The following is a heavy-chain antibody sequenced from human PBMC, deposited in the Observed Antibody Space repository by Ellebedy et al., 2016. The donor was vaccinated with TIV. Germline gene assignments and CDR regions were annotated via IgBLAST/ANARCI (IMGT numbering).Heavy chain of an antibody. CDR2: INPSGCST. CDR1: GYTFTSYY. D-gene: IGHD6-13*01. CDR3: ARETSRNSRSWDS. J-gene: IGHJ4*02. Sequence: AASVKVSCKASGYTFTSYYMHWVRQAPGQGLAWMGIINPSGCSTSYAHKFQGRVTMTRDTSTSTVYMELSSLRSEDPAVYYCARETSRNSRSWDSWGQGTLVTVSS. V-gene: IGHV1-46*01.